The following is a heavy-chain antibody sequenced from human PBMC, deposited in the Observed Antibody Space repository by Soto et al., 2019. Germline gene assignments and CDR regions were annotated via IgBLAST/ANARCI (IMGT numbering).Heavy chain of an antibody. CDR1: GFTFSSYD. V-gene: IGHV3-13*01. J-gene: IGHJ3*02. Sequence: GGSLRLSCAASGFTFSSYDMHWVRQATGKGLEWVSAIGTAGDTYYPGSVKGRFTISRENAKNSLYLQMNSLRAEDTAVYYCARGGGYYYDSSGYLDPSAFDIWGQGTMVTVSS. CDR3: ARGGGYYYDSSGYLDPSAFDI. D-gene: IGHD3-22*01. CDR2: IGTAGDT.